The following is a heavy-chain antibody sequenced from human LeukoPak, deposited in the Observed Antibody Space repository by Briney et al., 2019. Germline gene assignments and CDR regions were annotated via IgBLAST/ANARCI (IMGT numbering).Heavy chain of an antibody. Sequence: SVKVSCKASGYTFTGYYMHWVRQAPGQGLEWMGGIIPIFGTANYAQKFQGRVTITADESTSTAYMELSSLRSEDTAVYYCARGGGFYDYVWGSYPHNWFDPWGQGTLVTVSS. CDR2: IIPIFGTA. J-gene: IGHJ5*02. CDR3: ARGGGFYDYVWGSYPHNWFDP. V-gene: IGHV1-69*13. D-gene: IGHD3-16*02. CDR1: GYTFTGYY.